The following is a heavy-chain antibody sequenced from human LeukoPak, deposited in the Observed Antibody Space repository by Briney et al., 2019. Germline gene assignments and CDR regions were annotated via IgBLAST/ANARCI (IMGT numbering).Heavy chain of an antibody. CDR2: IKQDGSKK. CDR1: GFTFSSYW. J-gene: IGHJ4*02. D-gene: IGHD2-15*01. CDR3: ARGVGDNGILGY. Sequence: PGGSLRLSCAASGFTFSSYWMTWVRQAPGKGLEWVANIKQDGSKKDYVDSVKGRFTILRDNAKDSLYLQMNSLRVEDTAVYYCARGVGDNGILGYWGRGTMVAVSS. V-gene: IGHV3-7*01.